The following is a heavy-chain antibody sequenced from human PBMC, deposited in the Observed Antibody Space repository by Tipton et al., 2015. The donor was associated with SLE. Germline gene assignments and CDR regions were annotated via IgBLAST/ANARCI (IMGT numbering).Heavy chain of an antibody. J-gene: IGHJ6*02. CDR1: GFSFSDFG. V-gene: IGHV3-33*06. CDR2: IWYDGSNK. D-gene: IGHD6-19*01. Sequence: SLRLSCAASGFSFSDFGMHWVRQAPGKGLEWVAVIWYDGSNKYYADSVKGRFTISRDTSKNTLYLQMNSLRAEDTAVYYCAKDQAVAVDGMDVWGQGTTVTVSS. CDR3: AKDQAVAVDGMDV.